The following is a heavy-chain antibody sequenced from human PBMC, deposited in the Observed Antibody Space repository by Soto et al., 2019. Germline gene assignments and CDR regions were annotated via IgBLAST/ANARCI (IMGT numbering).Heavy chain of an antibody. CDR1: GFTFSSYE. CDR3: ASLGDYVWGSYANPYGMDV. D-gene: IGHD3-16*01. J-gene: IGHJ6*02. Sequence: GSLRLSCAASGFTFSSYEMNWVRQAPGKGLEWVSYISSSGSTIYYADSVKGRFTISRDNAKNSLYLQMNSLRAGDTAVYYCASLGDYVWGSYANPYGMDVWGQGTTVTVSS. V-gene: IGHV3-48*03. CDR2: ISSSGSTI.